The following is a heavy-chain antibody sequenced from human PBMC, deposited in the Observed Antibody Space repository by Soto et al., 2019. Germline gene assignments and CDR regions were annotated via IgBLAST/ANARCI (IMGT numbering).Heavy chain of an antibody. CDR3: ARDSRVFGVVPHYYYYYGMDV. V-gene: IGHV1-46*01. CDR1: GYTFTSYY. Sequence: GASVKVSCKASGYTFTSYYMHWVRQAPGQGLEWMGIINPSGGSTSYAQKFQGRVTMTRDTSTSTVYMELSSLRSEDTAVYYCARDSRVFGVVPHYYYYYGMDVWGQGTTVTVSS. CDR2: INPSGGST. J-gene: IGHJ6*02. D-gene: IGHD3-3*01.